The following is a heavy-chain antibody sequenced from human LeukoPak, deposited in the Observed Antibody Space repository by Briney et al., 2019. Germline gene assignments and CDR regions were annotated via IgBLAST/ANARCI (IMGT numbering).Heavy chain of an antibody. Sequence: PSETLSLTCTVSSGSISSYYWSWIRQPAGKGLEWIGRIYTSGSTNYNPSLKSRVTMSVDTSKNQFSLKLSSVTAADTAVYYCARDYRGYDILTGYSYYYYMDVWGKGTTVTVSS. CDR1: SGSISSYY. D-gene: IGHD3-9*01. J-gene: IGHJ6*03. CDR3: ARDYRGYDILTGYSYYYYMDV. V-gene: IGHV4-4*07. CDR2: IYTSGST.